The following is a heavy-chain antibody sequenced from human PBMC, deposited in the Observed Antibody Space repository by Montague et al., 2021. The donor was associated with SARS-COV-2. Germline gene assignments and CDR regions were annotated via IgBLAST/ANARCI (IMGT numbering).Heavy chain of an antibody. CDR2: ISWDGGST. D-gene: IGHD1-14*01. J-gene: IGHJ6*02. CDR1: GFMFGDYT. Sequence: SLRLSCAASGFMFGDYTMHWVRQAPGKGLEWVSLISWDGGSTYYADSVKGRFTISRDNAKNSVSLQMNGLRAEDTAAYYCARDTPTGYANSWRNNHYYYGMDVWGQGTTVTVSS. CDR3: ARDTPTGYANSWRNNHYYYGMDV. V-gene: IGHV3-43*01.